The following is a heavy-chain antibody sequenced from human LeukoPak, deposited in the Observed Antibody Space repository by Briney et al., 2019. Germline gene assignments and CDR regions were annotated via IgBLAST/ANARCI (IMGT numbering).Heavy chain of an antibody. Sequence: SGPTLVNPIQTLTLTCTFSGFSLSTSGMCVSWIRQPPGKALEWLARIDWDDDKYYSTSLKTRLTISKDTSKNQVVLTMTNMDPVDTATYYCARTENYYDSSGYSHHLFDYWGQGTLVTVSS. CDR1: GFSLSTSGMC. CDR3: ARTENYYDSSGYSHHLFDY. J-gene: IGHJ4*02. V-gene: IGHV2-70*11. D-gene: IGHD3-22*01. CDR2: IDWDDDK.